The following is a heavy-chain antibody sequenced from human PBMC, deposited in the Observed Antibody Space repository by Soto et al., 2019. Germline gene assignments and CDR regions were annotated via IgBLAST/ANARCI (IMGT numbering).Heavy chain of an antibody. CDR2: IGGDGNT. CDR3: ARDRLRGYDSKGFEA. V-gene: IGHV3-23*01. CDR1: GFTFSSNA. D-gene: IGHD3-22*01. J-gene: IGHJ4*02. Sequence: SGFTFSSNAMSWVRQAPGKGLEWVSAIGGDGNTYYADSVKGRFTISRDNSKNTLYLQMNSLKSDDAAIYYCARDRLRGYDSKGFEAWGQG.